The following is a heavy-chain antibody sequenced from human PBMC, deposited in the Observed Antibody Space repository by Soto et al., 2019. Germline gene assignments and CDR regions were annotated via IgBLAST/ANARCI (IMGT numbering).Heavy chain of an antibody. Sequence: EVRLEEAGGGFVQPGGSLIVSCSGSGFIFSSFWMHWVRQGPGKGLEWVSRINGDGASLAYAESVKGRFSISRDNVKNTLHLQMNSLGVDDTAVYFCAREVSLGLDVWGRGTTVTVSS. CDR1: GFIFSSFW. CDR3: AREVSLGLDV. CDR2: INGDGASL. J-gene: IGHJ6*02. V-gene: IGHV3-74*03.